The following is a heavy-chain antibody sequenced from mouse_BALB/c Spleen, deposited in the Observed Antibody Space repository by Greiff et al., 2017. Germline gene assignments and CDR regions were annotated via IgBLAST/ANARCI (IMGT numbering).Heavy chain of an antibody. D-gene: IGHD2-2*01. Sequence: EVQGVESGGGLVKPGGSLKLSCAASGFTFSSYAMSWVRQTPEKRLEWVASISSGGSTYYPDSVKGRFTISRDNARNILYLQMSSPRSEDTAMYYCAILWLRDAMDYWGQGTSVTVSS. J-gene: IGHJ4*01. CDR2: ISSGGST. CDR3: AILWLRDAMDY. V-gene: IGHV5-6-5*01. CDR1: GFTFSSYA.